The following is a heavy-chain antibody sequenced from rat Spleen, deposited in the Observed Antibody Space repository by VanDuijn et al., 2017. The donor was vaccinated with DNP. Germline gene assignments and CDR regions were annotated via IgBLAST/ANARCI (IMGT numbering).Heavy chain of an antibody. CDR1: GYSITSSY. CDR2: ISYSGST. CDR3: ARWSDYFDY. Sequence: EVQLQESGPGLVKPSQSLSLICSVTGYSITSSYRWSWIRKFPGNKMEWIGHISYSGSTSYNPSLKSRISITRDTSKNQFFLHLNSVTTEDTATYYCARWSDYFDYWGQGVMVTVSS. V-gene: IGHV3-1*01. J-gene: IGHJ2*01.